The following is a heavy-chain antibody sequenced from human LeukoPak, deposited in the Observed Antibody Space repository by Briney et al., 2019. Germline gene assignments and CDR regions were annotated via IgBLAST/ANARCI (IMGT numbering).Heavy chain of an antibody. CDR1: GFTVSSNY. V-gene: IGHV3-66*02. CDR3: ARVSSRGLGNHDYGMDV. CDR2: IYSGGST. Sequence: PGGSLRLSCAASGFTVSSNYMSWVRQAPGKGLDWVSVIYSGGSTYYADSVKGRFTISRDNSKNTLYLQMNSLRAEDTAVYYCARVSSRGLGNHDYGMDVWGQGTTVTVSS. D-gene: IGHD3-16*01. J-gene: IGHJ6*02.